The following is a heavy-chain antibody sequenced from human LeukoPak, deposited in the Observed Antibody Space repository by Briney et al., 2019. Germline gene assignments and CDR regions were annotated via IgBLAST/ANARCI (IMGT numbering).Heavy chain of an antibody. J-gene: IGHJ3*02. CDR2: IYSGGST. V-gene: IGHV3-66*01. CDR3: AREPYGDYAGAFDI. D-gene: IGHD4-17*01. Sequence: GGSLRLSCAASGFTVSSNYMSWVRQAPGKGLEWVSVIYSGGSTYYADSVKGRFTISRDNSKNTLYLQMNSLRAEDTAVYYCAREPYGDYAGAFDIWGQGTMVTVSS. CDR1: GFTVSSNY.